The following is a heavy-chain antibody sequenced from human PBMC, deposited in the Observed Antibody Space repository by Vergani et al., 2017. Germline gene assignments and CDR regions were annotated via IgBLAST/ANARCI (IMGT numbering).Heavy chain of an antibody. CDR2: IWYDGNNK. V-gene: IGHV3-33*01. D-gene: IGHD4-17*01. CDR1: GFTFSSYG. CDR3: ARDVRLMYNRFDP. J-gene: IGHJ5*02. Sequence: QEQLVESGGGVVQPGESLRLSCETSGFTFSSYGMHWVRQAPGKGLEWVAVIWYDGNNKNYADSVKGRFTISRDNSKGTLYLQLNSLRAEDTAVYYCARDVRLMYNRFDPWGQGTLVTVSS.